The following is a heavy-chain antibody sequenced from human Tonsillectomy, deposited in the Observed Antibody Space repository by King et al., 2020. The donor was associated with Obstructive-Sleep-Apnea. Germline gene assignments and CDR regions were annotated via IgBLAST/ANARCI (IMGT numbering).Heavy chain of an antibody. J-gene: IGHJ4*02. D-gene: IGHD2-15*01. V-gene: IGHV4-31*03. Sequence: QLQESGPGLVKPSQTLSLTCSVSGGSISSGGYYWSWIRQHPGKGLEWIGYIYSSGDTYYNPSLTSRVSISVDTSKNQFSLKLTSVTAADTAVYYCATGIAATWGFDYWGQGTLVIVSS. CDR1: GGSISSGGYY. CDR3: ATGIAATWGFDY. CDR2: IYSSGDT.